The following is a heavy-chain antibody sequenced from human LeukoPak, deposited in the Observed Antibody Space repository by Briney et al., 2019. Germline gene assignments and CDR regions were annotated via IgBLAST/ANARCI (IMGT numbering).Heavy chain of an antibody. CDR3: ARDSSSFGSGPPQLDY. V-gene: IGHV3-30*02. CDR2: IRYDGSNK. CDR1: GFTFNNYD. D-gene: IGHD3-10*01. Sequence: GGSLRLSCAASGFTFNNYDMHWVRQAPGKGLEWVAFIRYDGSNKYYADSVKGRFTISRDNSKNTLYLQMNSLRAEDTAVYYCARDSSSFGSGPPQLDYWGQGTLVTVSS. J-gene: IGHJ4*02.